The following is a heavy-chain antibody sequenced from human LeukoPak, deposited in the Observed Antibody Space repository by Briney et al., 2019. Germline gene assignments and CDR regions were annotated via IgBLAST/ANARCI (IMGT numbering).Heavy chain of an antibody. V-gene: IGHV3-30-3*01. CDR1: GFTFSSYA. D-gene: IGHD2-15*01. CDR2: ISYDGSNK. Sequence: GGSLRLSCAASGFTFSSYAMHWVRQAPGKGLEWVAVISYDGSNKYYADSVKGRFTISRDNSKNTLYLQMNSLRAEDTAVYYCARDTVVAASLFDYWGQGTLVTVSS. CDR3: ARDTVVAASLFDY. J-gene: IGHJ4*02.